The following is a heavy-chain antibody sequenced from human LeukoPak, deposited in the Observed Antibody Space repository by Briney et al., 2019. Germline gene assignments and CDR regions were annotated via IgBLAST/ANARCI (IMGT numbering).Heavy chain of an antibody. J-gene: IGHJ4*02. Sequence: GGSLRLSCAASGFTVSSNYMSWVRQAPGKGLEWVSVIYRVGNTHYADSVKGRFTISRDNSKNTLYLQMNSLRAEDTAVYYCASQKHYDILTGYFDYWGQGTLVTVSS. V-gene: IGHV3-53*01. CDR3: ASQKHYDILTGYFDY. CDR2: IYRVGNT. D-gene: IGHD3-9*01. CDR1: GFTVSSNY.